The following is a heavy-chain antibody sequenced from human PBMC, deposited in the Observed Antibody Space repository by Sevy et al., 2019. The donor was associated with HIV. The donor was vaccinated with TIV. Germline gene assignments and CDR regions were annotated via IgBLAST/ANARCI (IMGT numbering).Heavy chain of an antibody. D-gene: IGHD3-16*01. CDR3: AKEGGGAGWGGYYFDY. CDR2: IGISGGST. J-gene: IGHJ4*02. V-gene: IGHV3-23*01. CDR1: GLTFSSYA. Sequence: GGSLRLSCVASGLTFSSYAMNWVRQAPGKGLEWVSVIGISGGSTHYADSVKGRFTISRDNSKNTLYLQMNSLRAEDTALYYCAKEGGGAGWGGYYFDYWGQGTLVTVSS.